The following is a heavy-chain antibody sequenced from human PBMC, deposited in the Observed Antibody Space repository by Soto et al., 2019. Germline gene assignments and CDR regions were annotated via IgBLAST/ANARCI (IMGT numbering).Heavy chain of an antibody. Sequence: GGSLRLSCAASGFTFSNYGMHWVRQAPGKGLEWVAVIWSDGSNKYYADSVKGRFTISRDNSKNTLYLQMNSLRAEDTAVYYCARDNWNYVSAFDIWGQGTMVTVSS. CDR3: ARDNWNYVSAFDI. J-gene: IGHJ3*02. D-gene: IGHD1-7*01. V-gene: IGHV3-33*01. CDR2: IWSDGSNK. CDR1: GFTFSNYG.